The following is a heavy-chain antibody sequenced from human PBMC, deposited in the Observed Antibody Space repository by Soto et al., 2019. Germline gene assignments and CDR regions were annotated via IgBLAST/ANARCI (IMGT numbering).Heavy chain of an antibody. Sequence: QVQLQEAGPGLVRPSETLSLTCTVSGDSISSCDYYWRWIRQAPGQGLQRIGYIYYTGTTYYNPALESRVTRSIDTSKKDFPLKMTSVTAADTAVYYWARVLGSGGLWFDPRGQGTLVNVSS. CDR3: ARVLGSGGLWFDP. CDR1: GDSISSCDYY. J-gene: IGHJ5*02. V-gene: IGHV4-30-4*08. D-gene: IGHD2-15*01. CDR2: IYYTGTT.